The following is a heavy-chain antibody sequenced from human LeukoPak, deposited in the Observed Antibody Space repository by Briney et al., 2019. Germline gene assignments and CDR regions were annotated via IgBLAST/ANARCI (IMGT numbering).Heavy chain of an antibody. Sequence: ASETLSLTCAVYGGSFSGYYWSWIRQPPGKGLEWIGEINHSGSTNYNPSLKSRVTISVDTSKNQFSLKLSSVTAADTAVYYCARQGRSDYGHHWYFDLWGRGTLVTVSS. CDR3: ARQGRSDYGHHWYFDL. V-gene: IGHV4-34*01. J-gene: IGHJ2*01. CDR1: GGSFSGYY. D-gene: IGHD4-17*01. CDR2: INHSGST.